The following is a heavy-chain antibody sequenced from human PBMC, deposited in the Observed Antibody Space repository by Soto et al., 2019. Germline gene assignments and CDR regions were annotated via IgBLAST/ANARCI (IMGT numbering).Heavy chain of an antibody. D-gene: IGHD2-8*01. CDR2: IYYSGST. CDR1: GGSISSGDYY. V-gene: IGHV4-30-4*01. Sequence: PSETLSLTCTVSGGSISSGDYYWSWIRQPPGKGLEWIGYIYYSGSTYYNPSLKSRVTISVDTSKNQFSLKLSSVTAADTAVYYCAIVRCTTGVSFWRAGPLPRPYYFDYWGPGTLATVSS. CDR3: AIVRCTTGVSFWRAGPLPRPYYFDY. J-gene: IGHJ4*02.